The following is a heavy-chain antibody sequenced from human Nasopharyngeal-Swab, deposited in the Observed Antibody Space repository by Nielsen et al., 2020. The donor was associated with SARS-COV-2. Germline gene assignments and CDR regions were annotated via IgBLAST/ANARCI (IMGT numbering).Heavy chain of an antibody. V-gene: IGHV3-11*06. CDR3: ARDYCSSTSCYDY. CDR1: GFTFSDYY. Sequence: GESLKISCAASGFTFSDYYLSWIRQAPGKGLEWVSYISSSSSYTNYADSVKGRFTISRDNAKNSLYLQMNRLRAEDTAVYYCARDYCSSTSCYDYWGQGTLVTVSS. D-gene: IGHD2-2*01. J-gene: IGHJ4*02. CDR2: ISSSSSYT.